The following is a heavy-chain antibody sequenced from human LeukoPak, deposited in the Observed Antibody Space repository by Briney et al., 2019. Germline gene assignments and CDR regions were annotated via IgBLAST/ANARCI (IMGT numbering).Heavy chain of an antibody. CDR2: IIPIFGTA. CDR3: ARGDSSGYYYVFAY. J-gene: IGHJ4*02. V-gene: IGHV1-69*06. D-gene: IGHD3-22*01. CDR1: GGTFSSYA. Sequence: ASVKVSCEASGGTFSSYAISWVRQAPGQGLEWMGGIIPIFGTANYAQKFQGRVTITAGKSTSTAYMELSSLRSEDTAVYYCARGDSSGYYYVFAYWGQGTLVTVSS.